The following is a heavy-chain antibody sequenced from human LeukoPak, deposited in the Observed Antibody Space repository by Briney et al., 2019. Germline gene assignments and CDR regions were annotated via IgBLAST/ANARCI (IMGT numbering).Heavy chain of an antibody. CDR3: AKWGDYDVLTGYYDSDY. V-gene: IGHV3-23*01. J-gene: IGHJ4*02. CDR2: VSGRDTST. CDR1: GFTFSNYA. D-gene: IGHD3-9*01. Sequence: PGGPLRLSCAASGFTFSNYAMSWVRQAPGKGLDWVSAVSGRDTSTYYTDSVKGRFTISRDNSKNTLYLQMNSLSAEDTAIYYCAKWGDYDVLTGYYDSDYWGQGTLVTVSS.